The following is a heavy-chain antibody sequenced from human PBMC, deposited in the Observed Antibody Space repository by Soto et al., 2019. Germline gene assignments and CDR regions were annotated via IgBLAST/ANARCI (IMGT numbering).Heavy chain of an antibody. V-gene: IGHV1-2*02. D-gene: IGHD2-2*01. CDR3: ARIEGSASTPGD. Sequence: QVPLVQSGAEVKNPGASVKISCKTSGYTFTTYYVHWVRQAPGQGLEWIGWVSPRRGNTKYSQRFQGRVTMTSDTSVTTAYMELTRLTSDDTAMYYCARIEGSASTPGDWGQGTLVAVSS. J-gene: IGHJ1*01. CDR2: VSPRRGNT. CDR1: GYTFTTYY.